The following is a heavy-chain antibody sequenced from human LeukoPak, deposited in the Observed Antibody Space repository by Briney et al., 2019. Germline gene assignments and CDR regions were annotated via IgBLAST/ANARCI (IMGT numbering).Heavy chain of an antibody. V-gene: IGHV4-39*07. CDR3: AREGYFDSSGFGSAFDI. CDR1: GGSLSSSSYY. D-gene: IGHD3-22*01. Sequence: PSETLSLTCAVSGGSLSSSSYYWGWIRQPPGKGLEWIGSIYYSGSTYYNPSLKSRVTISVDTSKNQFSLKLSSVTAADTAVYYCAREGYFDSSGFGSAFDIWGQGTMVTVSS. CDR2: IYYSGST. J-gene: IGHJ3*02.